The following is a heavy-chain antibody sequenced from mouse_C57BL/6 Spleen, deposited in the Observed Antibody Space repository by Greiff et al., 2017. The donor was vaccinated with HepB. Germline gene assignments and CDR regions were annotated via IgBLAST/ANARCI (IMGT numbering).Heavy chain of an antibody. Sequence: QVQLKQPGAELVKPGASVKMSCTASGYTFTSYCITWVKQRPGQGLEWIGDIYPGSGSTNYNEKFKSKATLTVDTSSSTAYMQLSSLTSEDSAVYYCARDYYGSSYRFAYWGQGTLVTVSA. CDR2: IYPGSGST. D-gene: IGHD1-1*01. CDR1: GYTFTSYC. CDR3: ARDYYGSSYRFAY. J-gene: IGHJ3*01. V-gene: IGHV1-55*01.